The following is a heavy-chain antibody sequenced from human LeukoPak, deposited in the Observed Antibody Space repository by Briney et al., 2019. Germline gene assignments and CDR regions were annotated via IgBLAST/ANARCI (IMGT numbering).Heavy chain of an antibody. CDR3: ARANFRYMSWYGGPFHY. V-gene: IGHV3-33*08. CDR1: GFTFSSYA. D-gene: IGHD6-13*01. J-gene: IGHJ4*02. Sequence: GGSLRLSCAASGFTFSSYAMHWVRQAPGKGLEWVAVIWYDGSNKYYADSVKGRFTISRDNSKNTLYLQMNSLRAEDTAVYYCARANFRYMSWYGGPFHYWGQGTLVTVSS. CDR2: IWYDGSNK.